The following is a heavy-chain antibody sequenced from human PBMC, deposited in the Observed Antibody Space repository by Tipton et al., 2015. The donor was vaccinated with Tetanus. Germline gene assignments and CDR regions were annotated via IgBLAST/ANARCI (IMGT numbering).Heavy chain of an antibody. J-gene: IGHJ6*02. V-gene: IGHV3-11*01. CDR1: GFSFSDYY. D-gene: IGHD7-27*01. Sequence: SLRLSCAASGFSFSDYYMSWIRQAPGKGPEWLSQISRTGDTLYYAESVKGRFTISRDNAKNSLYLQMNSLRAEDTALYYCAKGLGYYCMDFWGQGATFTVSS. CDR2: ISRTGDTL. CDR3: AKGLGYYCMDF.